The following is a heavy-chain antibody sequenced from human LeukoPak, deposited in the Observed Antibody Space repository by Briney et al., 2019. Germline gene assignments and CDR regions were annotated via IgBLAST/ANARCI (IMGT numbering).Heavy chain of an antibody. V-gene: IGHV4-59*01. J-gene: IGHJ4*02. D-gene: IGHD3-10*01. CDR3: ARVHYGSGIDY. Sequence: SETLSLTCTVSGGSISSYYWSWIRQPPGKGLEWIGYIYYSGSTNYNPSLKSRVIISVDTSKNQFSLKLSSVTAADTAVYYCARVHYGSGIDYWGQGTLVSVSS. CDR1: GGSISSYY. CDR2: IYYSGST.